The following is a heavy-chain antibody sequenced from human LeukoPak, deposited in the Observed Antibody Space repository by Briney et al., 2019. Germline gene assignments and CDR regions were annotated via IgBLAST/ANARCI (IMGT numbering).Heavy chain of an antibody. CDR1: GGSLSGFF. V-gene: IGHV4-59*08. CDR2: VYNSGST. Sequence: KPSETLSLTCTVSGGSLSGFFWSWIRQPPGKGLEWIGYVYNSGSTDYNPSLKSRVTISQDTSNNQFSLKLKFVTAADTAVYYCARHGVAVAGTRGEFDYWGQGTLVTVSS. D-gene: IGHD6-19*01. CDR3: ARHGVAVAGTRGEFDY. J-gene: IGHJ4*02.